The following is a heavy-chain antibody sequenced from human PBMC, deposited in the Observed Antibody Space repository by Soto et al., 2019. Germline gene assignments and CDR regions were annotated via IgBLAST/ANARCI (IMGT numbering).Heavy chain of an antibody. CDR1: GFSFSSFG. CDR3: AREGDTSGRFDY. V-gene: IGHV3-33*01. CDR2: IWFDGSNK. J-gene: IGHJ4*02. Sequence: QVQLVESGGGVVQPGRSLRLSCATSGFSFSSFGMHWVRQAPGKGLEWVALIWFDGSNKYYSDSVKGRFTISRDNSKNTLYLQMNSLRAEDTAVFYCAREGDTSGRFDYWGQGTLVTVSS. D-gene: IGHD3-22*01.